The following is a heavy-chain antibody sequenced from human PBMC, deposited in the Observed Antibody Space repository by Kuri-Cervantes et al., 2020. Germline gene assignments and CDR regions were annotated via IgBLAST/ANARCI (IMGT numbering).Heavy chain of an antibody. CDR1: GFMFSNHY. J-gene: IGHJ4*02. D-gene: IGHD3-10*01. CDR3: ARSSAGSGYFDY. V-gene: IGHV3-53*01. CDR2: IYSGGST. Sequence: GESLKISCAASGFMFSNHYMSWIRQAPGKGLEWVSVIYSGGSTYYADSVKGRFTISRDNSKNTLYLQMNSLRAEDTAVYYCARSSAGSGYFDYWGQGTLVTVSS.